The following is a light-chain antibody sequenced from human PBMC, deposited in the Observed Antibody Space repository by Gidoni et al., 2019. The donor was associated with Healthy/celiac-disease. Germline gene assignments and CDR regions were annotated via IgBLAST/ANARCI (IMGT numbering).Light chain of an antibody. CDR1: QSVSSY. CDR3: QQRSNWPPFFT. CDR2: DAS. V-gene: IGKV3-11*01. Sequence: EIVLTQSPATLSLSPGDRATLSCRASQSVSSYLAWYQQKPGQAPRLLIYDASNRATGIPARFSGSGSGTDFTLTISNLEPEDFAVYYCQQRSNWPPFFTFGQGTRLEIK. J-gene: IGKJ5*01.